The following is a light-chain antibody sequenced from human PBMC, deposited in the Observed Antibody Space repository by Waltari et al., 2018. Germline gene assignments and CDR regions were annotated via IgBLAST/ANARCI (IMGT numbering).Light chain of an antibody. Sequence: QTALTQPASVSGSPGQSNTISCTGSSDDVGKFDLVAWFQQSPGSSPQLIIYAFSKRPSGVSGRCSCSKSGNPACLASAWRRAYAEAVYYCCSYAGGHPLHLVAYVFGTGTDVTV. CDR2: AFS. V-gene: IGLV2-23*02. J-gene: IGLJ1*01. CDR3: CSYAGGHPLHLVAYV. CDR1: SDDVGKFDL.